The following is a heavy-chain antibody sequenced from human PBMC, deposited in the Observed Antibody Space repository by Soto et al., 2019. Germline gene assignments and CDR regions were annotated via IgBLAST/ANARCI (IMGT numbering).Heavy chain of an antibody. CDR1: GFTFSSCS. J-gene: IGHJ4*02. V-gene: IGHV3-21*01. CDR3: AREYCSGGSCFGGYLDY. Sequence: EVQLVESGGGLVKPGGSLRLSCAASGFTFSSCSMNWVRQAPGKGLEWVSSISSSSSYIYYADSVKGRFTISRDNAKNSLYLQMNSLRAEDTAVYYCAREYCSGGSCFGGYLDYWGQGTLVTVSS. D-gene: IGHD2-15*01. CDR2: ISSSSSYI.